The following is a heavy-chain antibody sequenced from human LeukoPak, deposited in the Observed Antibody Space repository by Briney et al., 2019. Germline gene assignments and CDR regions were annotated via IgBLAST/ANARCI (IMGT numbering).Heavy chain of an antibody. CDR2: IIPIFGTA. V-gene: IGHV1-69*05. Sequence: SVKVSCKASGGTFSSYAISWVRQAPGQGLEWMGGIIPIFGTANYAQKFQGRVTITTDESTSTAYMELSSLRSEDKAVYYCARGAMEGGRLMDFDYWGQGTLVTVSS. D-gene: IGHD5-18*01. CDR1: GGTFSSYA. CDR3: ARGAMEGGRLMDFDY. J-gene: IGHJ4*02.